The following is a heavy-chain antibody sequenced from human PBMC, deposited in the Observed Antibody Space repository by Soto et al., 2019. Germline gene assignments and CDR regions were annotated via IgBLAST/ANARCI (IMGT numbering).Heavy chain of an antibody. CDR3: ARHHVRGRTIAGAAEF. CDR2: INHSGNT. V-gene: IGHV4-34*01. J-gene: IGHJ4*02. CDR1: GKSLSGYY. Sequence: QVQLQQWGAGLLKPSETLSLTCAVYGKSLSGYYWWWIRQPPGKPLEWIGEINHSGNTNYNPSLKSRVTISVDTSKNQLFLNLSSVTAADTAMYYCARHHVRGRTIAGAAEFWGQGTLVTVSS. D-gene: IGHD1-26*01.